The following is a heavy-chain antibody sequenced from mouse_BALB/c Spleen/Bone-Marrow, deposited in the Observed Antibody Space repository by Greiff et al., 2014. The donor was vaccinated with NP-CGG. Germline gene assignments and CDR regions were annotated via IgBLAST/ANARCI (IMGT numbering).Heavy chain of an antibody. CDR3: ARSGGYDYFDY. J-gene: IGHJ2*01. CDR1: GYTFTNYA. CDR2: ISTYYGDA. Sequence: VKLQESGAELVRPGVSVKISCKGSGYTFTNYAMHWVKQSHAKSLEWIGVISTYYGDASYNQKFEGKATMTVDKSSSTAYMELARLTSEDSAIYYCARSGGYDYFDYWGQGTTLTVSS. D-gene: IGHD2-2*01. V-gene: IGHV1S137*01.